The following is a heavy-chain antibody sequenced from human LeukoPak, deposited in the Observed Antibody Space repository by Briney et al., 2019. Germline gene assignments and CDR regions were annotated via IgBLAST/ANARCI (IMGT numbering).Heavy chain of an antibody. CDR1: GGSISSSSYY. J-gene: IGHJ4*02. V-gene: IGHV4-39*03. CDR3: SAAGSPLDFDY. Sequence: SETLSLTCTVSGGSISSSSYYWGWIRQPPGKGLEWIGSMYYSGSTYYTPSLKSRVTISVDTSKNQFSLKLSSVTAADTAVYYCSAAGSPLDFDYWGQGTLVTVSS. D-gene: IGHD6-13*01. CDR2: MYYSGST.